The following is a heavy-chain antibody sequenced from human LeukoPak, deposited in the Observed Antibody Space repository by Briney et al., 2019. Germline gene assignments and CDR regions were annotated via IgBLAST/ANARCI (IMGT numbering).Heavy chain of an antibody. J-gene: IGHJ3*02. D-gene: IGHD3-22*01. CDR3: ARQGYYDSSGYYPNLDAFDI. CDR1: GGSISSSSYY. V-gene: IGHV4-39*01. Sequence: SETLSLTCTVSGGSISSSSYYWGWIRQPPGKGLEWIGSIYYSGSTYYNPSLKSRVTISVDTSKNQFSLKLSSVTAADTAVYYCARQGYYDSSGYYPNLDAFDIWGQGTMVTVSS. CDR2: IYYSGST.